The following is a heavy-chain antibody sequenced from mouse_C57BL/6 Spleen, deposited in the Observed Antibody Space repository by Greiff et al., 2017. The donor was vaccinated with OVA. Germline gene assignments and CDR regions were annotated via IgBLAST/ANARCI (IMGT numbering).Heavy chain of an antibody. CDR2: IDPETGGT. D-gene: IGHD5-5*01. CDR1: GYTFTDYE. Sequence: QVQLQQSGAELVRPGASVTLSCKASGYTFTDYEMHWVKQTPVHGLEWIGAIDPETGGTAYNQKFKGKAILTADKSSSTAYMELRSLISEDSAVYYCTYPYAMDYWGQGTSVTVSS. CDR3: TYPYAMDY. J-gene: IGHJ4*01. V-gene: IGHV1-15*01.